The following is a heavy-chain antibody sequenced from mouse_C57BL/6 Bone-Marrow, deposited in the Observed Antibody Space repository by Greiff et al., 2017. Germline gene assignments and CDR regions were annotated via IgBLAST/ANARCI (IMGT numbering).Heavy chain of an antibody. V-gene: IGHV1-64*01. CDR1: GYTFTNYW. CDR2: MHPNGGSP. D-gene: IGHD2-4*01. CDR3: VRSYDYDDYTMDY. Sequence: VQLQQPGAELVKPGASVKLSCQASGYTFTNYWMHWVKQRPGQGLEWIGMMHPNGGSPDYNEKFKSEATLSVDKSARTAYMELSSLTSEDSAVYYCVRSYDYDDYTMDYWGQGTSVTVSS. J-gene: IGHJ4*01.